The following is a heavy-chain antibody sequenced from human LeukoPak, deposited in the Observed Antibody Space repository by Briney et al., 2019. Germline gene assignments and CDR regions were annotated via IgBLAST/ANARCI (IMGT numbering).Heavy chain of an antibody. D-gene: IGHD3-10*01. CDR2: ISSSSTMI. J-gene: IGHJ4*02. Sequence: GGSLRLSCAASEFNFENFAMNWVRQAPGKGLEWLSYISSSSTMIEYADSVKGRFTISRDNAKNSLYLQMSSLKGEDTAVYYCARGITVIRGVLLDFWGQETQVIVST. CDR1: EFNFENFA. CDR3: ARGITVIRGVLLDF. V-gene: IGHV3-48*01.